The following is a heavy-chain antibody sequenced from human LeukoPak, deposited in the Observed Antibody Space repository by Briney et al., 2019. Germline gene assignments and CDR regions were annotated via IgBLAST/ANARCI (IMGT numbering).Heavy chain of an antibody. Sequence: GSLKLFRGASGFTVRNHLMSLGRQASRKGAEWVSVIYDNGDAYSADSVKGRFTISRHNSKNTLYLQMNSLRPEDTAVYYCAGGSRRDGYDYWGQGTLVTVSS. CDR2: IYDNGDA. CDR3: AGGSRRDGYDY. J-gene: IGHJ4*02. V-gene: IGHV3-53*04. CDR1: GFTVRNHL. D-gene: IGHD5-24*01.